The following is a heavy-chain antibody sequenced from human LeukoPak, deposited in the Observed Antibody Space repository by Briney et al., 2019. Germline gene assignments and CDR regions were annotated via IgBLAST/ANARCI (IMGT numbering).Heavy chain of an antibody. CDR1: GFTFSSYS. CDR3: ASGYSANVSPLDV. J-gene: IGHJ6*04. V-gene: IGHV3-21*01. D-gene: IGHD5-12*01. Sequence: GGSLRLSCAASGFTFSSYSMNWVRQAPGKGLEWVSSISSSSSYIYYADSVKGRFTIPRDNAKNSLYLQMNSLRAEDTAVYYCASGYSANVSPLDVWGKGTTVTVSS. CDR2: ISSSSSYI.